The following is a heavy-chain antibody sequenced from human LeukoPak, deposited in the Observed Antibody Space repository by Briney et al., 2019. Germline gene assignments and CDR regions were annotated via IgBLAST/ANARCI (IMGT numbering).Heavy chain of an antibody. CDR2: IYSGGST. Sequence: GGSLRLSCAASGFTVSSNYMSWVRQAPGKGLEWVSVIYSGGSTYYADSVKGRFTISRDNSKNTLYLQMNSLRAEDTAVYYRARGQGYYDSSGYYEDYWGQGTLVTVSS. CDR1: GFTVSSNY. V-gene: IGHV3-53*01. J-gene: IGHJ4*02. CDR3: ARGQGYYDSSGYYEDY. D-gene: IGHD3-22*01.